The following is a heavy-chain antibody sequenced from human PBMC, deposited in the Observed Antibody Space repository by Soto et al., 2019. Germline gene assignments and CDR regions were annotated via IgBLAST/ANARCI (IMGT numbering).Heavy chain of an antibody. Sequence: GGSLRLSCAASGFTFSSYAMSWVRQAPGKGLEWVSAISGSGGSTYYADSVKGRFTISRDNSKNTLYLQMNSLRAEDTAVYYCAANRGYNYYYGMDVWGQGTKVTVSS. D-gene: IGHD3-22*01. J-gene: IGHJ6*02. CDR1: GFTFSSYA. V-gene: IGHV3-23*01. CDR2: ISGSGGST. CDR3: AANRGYNYYYGMDV.